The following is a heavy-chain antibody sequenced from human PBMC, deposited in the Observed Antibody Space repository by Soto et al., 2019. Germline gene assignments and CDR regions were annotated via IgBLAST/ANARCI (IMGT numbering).Heavy chain of an antibody. CDR2: IWDDGPEQ. Sequence: GGSRRRSSADSRFPFSVDGMHWARQARGKGLEWVAAIWDDGPEQVFAGLVTGRLALSRENCKNALYLEMNGLRAADTASYCCARGHRTDLQYWGQGPLVT. CDR3: ARGHRTDLQY. V-gene: IGHV3-33*08. J-gene: IGHJ4*02. CDR1: RFPFSVDG. D-gene: IGHD2-8*02.